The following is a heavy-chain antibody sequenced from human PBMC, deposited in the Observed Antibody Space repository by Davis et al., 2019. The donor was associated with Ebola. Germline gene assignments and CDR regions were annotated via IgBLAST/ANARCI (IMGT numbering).Heavy chain of an antibody. D-gene: IGHD2-15*01. CDR3: ARDCSGTSCYFKWFDP. CDR1: GYTFTGYY. V-gene: IGHV1-2*02. Sequence: AASVKVSCKASGYTFTGYYMHWVRQAPGQGLEWMGWINPNSGGTNYAQKLQGRVTMTTDTSTSTAYMELRSLRSDDTAVYYCARDCSGTSCYFKWFDPWGQGTLVTVSS. J-gene: IGHJ5*02. CDR2: INPNSGGT.